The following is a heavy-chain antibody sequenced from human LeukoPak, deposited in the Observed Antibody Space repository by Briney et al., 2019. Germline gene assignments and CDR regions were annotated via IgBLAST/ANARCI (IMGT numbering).Heavy chain of an antibody. CDR3: AKAGGYSYGSGDAFDI. J-gene: IGHJ3*02. CDR2: ISGSGGST. Sequence: PGGSLRLSCAASGFTFSSYAMSWVRQAPGKGLEWVSAISGSGGSTYYADSVKGRFTISRDNSKNTLYLQMNSLRAEDTAVYYCAKAGGYSYGSGDAFDIWGQGTKVTVSS. CDR1: GFTFSSYA. D-gene: IGHD5-18*01. V-gene: IGHV3-23*01.